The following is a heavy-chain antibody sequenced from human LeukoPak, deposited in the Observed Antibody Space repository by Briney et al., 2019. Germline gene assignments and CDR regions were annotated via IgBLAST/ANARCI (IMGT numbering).Heavy chain of an antibody. D-gene: IGHD3-10*01. Sequence: SETLSLTCTVSGGSITSYYWSWIRQPPGKGLEWIGCIHYSGYTNYNPSLKSRVTISVDTSKNHFSLKLSSVTAADTAVYYCARTTMVRGTYYMDVWGKGTTVTISS. CDR2: IHYSGYT. V-gene: IGHV4-59*01. CDR3: ARTTMVRGTYYMDV. J-gene: IGHJ6*03. CDR1: GGSITSYY.